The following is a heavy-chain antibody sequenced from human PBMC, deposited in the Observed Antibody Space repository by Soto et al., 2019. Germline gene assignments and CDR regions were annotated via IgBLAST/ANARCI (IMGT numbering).Heavy chain of an antibody. J-gene: IGHJ4*02. V-gene: IGHV2-5*01. D-gene: IGHD3-10*01. CDR3: AHGRITVRGVIITPYYFDY. CDR1: GFSLSTSGVG. CDR2: IYWNDDK. Sequence: SGPTLVNPTQTLTLTCTFSGFSLSTSGVGVGWIRQPPGKALEWLALIYWNDDKRYSPSLKSRLTITKDTSKNQVVLTMTNMDPVDTATYYCAHGRITVRGVIITPYYFDYWGQGTLVTVSS.